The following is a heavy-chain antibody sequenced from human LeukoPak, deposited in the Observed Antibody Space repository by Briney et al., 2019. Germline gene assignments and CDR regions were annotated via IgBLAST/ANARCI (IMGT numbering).Heavy chain of an antibody. D-gene: IGHD3-10*01. J-gene: IGHJ4*02. CDR1: GGSISSNSYY. Sequence: KTSETLSLTCTVSGGSISSNSYYWGWIRQPPGKGLEWIGSIHYSGSTNYNPSLKSRVAMSVDTSKNQFSLKLSPVTAADTAVYYCARHSYGSGSFYNLDYWGRGTLVTVSS. CDR3: ARHSYGSGSFYNLDY. V-gene: IGHV4-39*01. CDR2: IHYSGST.